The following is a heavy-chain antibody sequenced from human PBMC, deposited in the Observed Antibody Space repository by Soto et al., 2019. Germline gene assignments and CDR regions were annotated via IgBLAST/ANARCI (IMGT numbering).Heavy chain of an antibody. D-gene: IGHD3-22*01. Sequence: GGSLRLSCAASGFTFDDYTMHWVRQAPGKGLEWVSLISWDGGSTYYADSVKGRFTISRDNSKNSLYLQMNSLRTEDTALYYCARHVVRHEENYFDYWGQGTLVTVSS. CDR3: ARHVVRHEENYFDY. CDR2: ISWDGGST. V-gene: IGHV3-43*01. CDR1: GFTFDDYT. J-gene: IGHJ4*02.